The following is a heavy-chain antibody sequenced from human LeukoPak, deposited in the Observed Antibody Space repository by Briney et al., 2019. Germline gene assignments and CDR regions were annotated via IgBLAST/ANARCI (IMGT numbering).Heavy chain of an antibody. D-gene: IGHD4-23*01. CDR2: IWYDGSNK. J-gene: IGHJ3*02. Sequence: GGSLRLSWAASGFTFSSYGMHWVRQAPGKGLEWVAVIWYDGSNKYYAGSVKGRFTISRDNSKNTLYLQMNSLRAEDTAVYYCARESLRWERAFDIWGQGTMVTVSS. V-gene: IGHV3-33*08. CDR3: ARESLRWERAFDI. CDR1: GFTFSSYG.